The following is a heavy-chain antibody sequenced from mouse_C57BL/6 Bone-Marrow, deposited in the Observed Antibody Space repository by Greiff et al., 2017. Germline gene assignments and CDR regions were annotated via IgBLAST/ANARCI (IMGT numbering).Heavy chain of an antibody. D-gene: IGHD2-3*01. CDR1: GFTFSDYY. CDR3: ARGAYDVYAMDD. Sequence: EVMLVESEGGLVQPGSSMKLSCTASGFTFSDYYMAWVRQVPEKGLEWVANINYDGSSTYYLDSLKSRFIISRDNAKNILYLQMRSLKSEDTATYDCARGAYDVYAMDDWGQGTSVTGSS. CDR2: INYDGSST. J-gene: IGHJ4*01. V-gene: IGHV5-16*01.